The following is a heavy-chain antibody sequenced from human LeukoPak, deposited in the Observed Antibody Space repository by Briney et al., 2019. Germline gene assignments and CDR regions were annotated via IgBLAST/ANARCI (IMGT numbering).Heavy chain of an antibody. D-gene: IGHD3-10*01. CDR3: YMEVISLRSEDTAVYYCAREGWTTGPLFDY. V-gene: IGHV4-30-2*01. Sequence: SQTLSLTCAVSGGSISSGGHSWSWIRQPPGKGLEWIGYIYHSGSTYYNPSLKSRVTISVDRSKNQFSLKLSSVTAADTSTTTVYMEVISLRSEDTAVYYCAREGWTTGPLFDYWGQGSLVTVSS. J-gene: IGHJ4*02. CDR1: GGSISSGGHS. CDR2: IYHSGST.